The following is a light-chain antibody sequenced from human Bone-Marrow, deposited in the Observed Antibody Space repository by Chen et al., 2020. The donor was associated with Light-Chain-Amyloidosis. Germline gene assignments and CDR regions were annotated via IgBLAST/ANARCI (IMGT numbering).Light chain of an antibody. J-gene: IGLJ1*01. V-gene: IGLV2-14*01. CDR1: SSDVGGDNH. Sequence: QSALTQPASVSGSPGQSITISCTGTSSDVGGDNHVSWYQQHPDKAPKLMIYEVTNRPSWVTDPFSGSKSDNTASLTISGLQTEDEADYFCSSYTITITLVFGSGTRVTVL. CDR2: EVT. CDR3: SSYTITITLV.